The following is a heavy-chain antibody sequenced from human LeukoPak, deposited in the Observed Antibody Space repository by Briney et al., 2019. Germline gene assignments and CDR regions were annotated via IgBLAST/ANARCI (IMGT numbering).Heavy chain of an antibody. Sequence: GALRLSCAASGFTFSSYAMHWVRQAPGKGLEYVSVISSNGGNTYYANSVKGRFTISRDNSKNTLYLQMGSLRAEDMAVYYCARGAQLGPYFYYMDVWAKGTTVTVSS. CDR2: ISSNGGNT. CDR3: ARGAQLGPYFYYMDV. V-gene: IGHV3-64*01. J-gene: IGHJ6*03. D-gene: IGHD1-1*01. CDR1: GFTFSSYA.